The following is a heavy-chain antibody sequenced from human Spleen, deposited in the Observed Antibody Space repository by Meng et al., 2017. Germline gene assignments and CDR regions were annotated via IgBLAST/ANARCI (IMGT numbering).Heavy chain of an antibody. J-gene: IGHJ4*02. CDR3: ARGRGFFDY. CDR1: GGSLSGYY. Sequence: GRGLLRPPETRALPGAVYGGSLSGYYWSRIRQPPGKGLEWIGEINHSGSTNYNPSLESRATISVDTSQNNLSLKLSSVTPEDTAVYYCARGRGFFDYWGQGTLVTVSS. CDR2: INHSGST. V-gene: IGHV4-34*01.